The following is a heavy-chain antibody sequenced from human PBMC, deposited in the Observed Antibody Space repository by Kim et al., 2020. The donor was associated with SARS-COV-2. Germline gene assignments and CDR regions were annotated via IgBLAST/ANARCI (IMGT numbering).Heavy chain of an antibody. V-gene: IGHV3-23*01. Sequence: GRLPISRDDSKNTLYLQINSVRAEDTAVYYCAKDRGHYYGSGSYSPPIDYWGQGTLVTVSS. D-gene: IGHD3-10*01. CDR3: AKDRGHYYGSGSYSPPIDY. J-gene: IGHJ4*02.